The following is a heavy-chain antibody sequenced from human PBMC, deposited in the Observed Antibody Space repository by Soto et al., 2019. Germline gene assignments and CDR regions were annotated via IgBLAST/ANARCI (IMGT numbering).Heavy chain of an antibody. J-gene: IGHJ3*02. CDR3: ARDGEPPHAFDI. CDR2: IWYDGSNK. CDR1: GFTFSSYG. Sequence: GGSLRLSCAASGFTFSSYGMHWVRQAPGKGLEWVAVIWYDGSNKYYADSVKGRFTISRDNSKNTLYLQMNSLRAEDTAVYDCARDGEPPHAFDIWGQGTMVTVSS. V-gene: IGHV3-33*01.